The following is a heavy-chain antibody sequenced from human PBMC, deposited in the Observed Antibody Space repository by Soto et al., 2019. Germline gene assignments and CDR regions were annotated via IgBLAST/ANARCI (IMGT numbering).Heavy chain of an antibody. CDR2: ISYDGSNK. CDR1: GFTFSSYA. V-gene: IGHV3-30*14. CDR3: VKDLDRFPNYYYGMDV. J-gene: IGHJ6*02. Sequence: GGSLRLSCAASGFTFSSYAMHWVRQAPGKGLEWVAVISYDGSNKYYADSVKGRFTISRDNSKNTLYLQMSSLRAEDTAVYYCVKDLDRFPNYYYGMDVWGQGTTVTVYS. D-gene: IGHD3-3*01.